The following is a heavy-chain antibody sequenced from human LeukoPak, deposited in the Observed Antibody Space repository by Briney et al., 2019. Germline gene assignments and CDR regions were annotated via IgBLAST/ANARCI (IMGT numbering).Heavy chain of an antibody. CDR2: ISSSSSYI. Sequence: PGGSLRLSCAASGFTLSIYTMNWVRQAPGKGLEWVSYISSSSSYIYYADSVKGRFTISRDNAKNSLYLQMNSLRAEDTAVYYCARDSGFCSSRSCSLGYWGQGTLVTVSS. CDR1: GFTLSIYT. CDR3: ARDSGFCSSRSCSLGY. J-gene: IGHJ4*02. D-gene: IGHD2-15*01. V-gene: IGHV3-21*01.